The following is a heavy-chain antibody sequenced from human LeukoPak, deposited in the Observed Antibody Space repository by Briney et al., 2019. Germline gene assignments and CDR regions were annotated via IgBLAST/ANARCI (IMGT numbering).Heavy chain of an antibody. CDR2: INHSGST. CDR3: ARGAGYYDSSGYHLTASRSFDY. D-gene: IGHD3-22*01. Sequence: PSETLSLTCAVYGGSFSGYYWSWIRQPPGKGLEWIGEINHSGSTNYNPSLKSRVTISVDTSKNQFSLKLSSVTAADTAVYYCARGAGYYDSSGYHLTASRSFDYWGQGTLVTVSS. CDR1: GGSFSGYY. V-gene: IGHV4-34*01. J-gene: IGHJ4*02.